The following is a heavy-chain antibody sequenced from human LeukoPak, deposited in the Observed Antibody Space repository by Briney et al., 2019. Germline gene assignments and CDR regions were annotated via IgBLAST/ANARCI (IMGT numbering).Heavy chain of an antibody. CDR3: ARGAAMVTGGFDY. D-gene: IGHD5-18*01. V-gene: IGHV4-34*01. J-gene: IGHJ4*02. CDR1: GGSFSGYY. CDR2: INHSGST. Sequence: SETLSLTCAVYGGSFSGYYWSWIRQPPGKGLEWIGEINHSGSTNYNPSLKSRVTISVDTSKNQFSLKLSSVTAADTAVYYCARGAAMVTGGFDYWGQGTLVTVSS.